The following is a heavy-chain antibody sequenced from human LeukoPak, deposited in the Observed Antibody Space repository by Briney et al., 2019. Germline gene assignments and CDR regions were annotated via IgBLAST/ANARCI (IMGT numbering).Heavy chain of an antibody. J-gene: IGHJ4*02. D-gene: IGHD3/OR15-3a*01. CDR3: VRDLGVDTSMIFFDF. Sequence: ASVKVSCKASGHSFTSFGISWVRQAPGQGLEWMGWISAYNGNTRSAQKFQGRVTMTTDTSTSTAYMELRSLRFDDTAVFYCVRDLGVDTSMIFFDFWGQGTLVTVSS. V-gene: IGHV1-18*01. CDR2: ISAYNGNT. CDR1: GHSFTSFG.